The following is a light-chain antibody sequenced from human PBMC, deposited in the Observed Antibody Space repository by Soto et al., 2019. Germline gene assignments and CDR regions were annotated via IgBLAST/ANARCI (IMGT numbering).Light chain of an antibody. Sequence: QSVLTQPASVSGSPGQSITISCTGTITDIGAYNYVSWYQQHPGKAPKLLIYGVSSRPSGVSNRFSGSKSGNAAYLTISGLQADDEAEYYCSSYAGSNNFGVFGTGTKVTVL. CDR3: SSYAGSNNFGV. J-gene: IGLJ1*01. CDR1: ITDIGAYNY. V-gene: IGLV2-14*01. CDR2: GVS.